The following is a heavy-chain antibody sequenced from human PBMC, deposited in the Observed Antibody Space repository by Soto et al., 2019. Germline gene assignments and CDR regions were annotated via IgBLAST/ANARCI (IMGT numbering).Heavy chain of an antibody. D-gene: IGHD3-16*02. V-gene: IGHV3-30*18. CDR3: AKDASVIKGYYYYGMEV. Sequence: PGGSLRLSCSASGFTFSSYGMHWVRQAPGKGLEWVAVISYDGSNKYYTDSVKGRFTISRDNSKNTPYLQMNSLRAEDTAVYYSAKDASVIKGYYYYGMEVWGQGTTVTVSS. CDR2: ISYDGSNK. J-gene: IGHJ6*02. CDR1: GFTFSSYG.